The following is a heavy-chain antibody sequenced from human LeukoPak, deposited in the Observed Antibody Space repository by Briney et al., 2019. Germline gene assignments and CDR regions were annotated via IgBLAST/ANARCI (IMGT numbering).Heavy chain of an antibody. CDR3: AKHLRQQDRNDAFDI. Sequence: GGSPRLSCAAAAFTFSSYGMTWVRQAPGKGLEWVSDISSSGGGTYYADSVKGRFTISRDNSKNTLYLQMDSLRAEDTAVYYCAKHLRQQDRNDAFDIWGQGTMVTVSS. CDR1: AFTFSSYG. V-gene: IGHV3-23*01. D-gene: IGHD6-13*01. J-gene: IGHJ3*02. CDR2: ISSSGGGT.